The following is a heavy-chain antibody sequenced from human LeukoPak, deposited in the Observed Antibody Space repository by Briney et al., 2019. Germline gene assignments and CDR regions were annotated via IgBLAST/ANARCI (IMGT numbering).Heavy chain of an antibody. CDR1: GGSISSYY. V-gene: IGHV4-59*01. J-gene: IGHJ4*02. CDR3: ARVRYGDYYFDY. CDR2: IYYSGTT. Sequence: SETLSLTCTVSGGSISSYYWSWIRQPPGKGLEWIGNIYYSGTTNYNPSLKSRVTISVDTSKHQFSLKLSSMTAADTAVYYCARVRYGDYYFDYWGQGTLVTVSS. D-gene: IGHD4-17*01.